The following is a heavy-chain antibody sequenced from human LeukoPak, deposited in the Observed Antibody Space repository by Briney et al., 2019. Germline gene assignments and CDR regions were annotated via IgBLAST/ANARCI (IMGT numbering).Heavy chain of an antibody. CDR1: GASISSSSYY. D-gene: IGHD2-2*01. Sequence: SETLSLTCTVSGASISSSSYYCGWIRQPPGKGLEWIGWIYYGGRPYYNPALKSRVPISVDPSKNQFSLKVNSVTAADTAVYYCARDAGHQLSRRNYYAMDVWGQGTTVTVSS. J-gene: IGHJ6*02. V-gene: IGHV4-39*07. CDR2: IYYGGRP. CDR3: ARDAGHQLSRRNYYAMDV.